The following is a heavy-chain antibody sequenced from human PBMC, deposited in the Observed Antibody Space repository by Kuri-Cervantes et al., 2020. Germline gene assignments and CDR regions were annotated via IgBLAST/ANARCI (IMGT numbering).Heavy chain of an antibody. V-gene: IGHV3-23*01. D-gene: IGHD3-9*01. CDR1: GFTFSSYA. J-gene: IGHJ4*02. Sequence: LSLTCAASGFTFSSYAMSWVRQAPGKGLEWVSAISGSGGSTYYADSVKGRFTISRDNSKNTLYLQMNSLRAEDTAVYYCARYFAFEYFDYWGQGTLVTVSS. CDR2: ISGSGGST. CDR3: ARYFAFEYFDY.